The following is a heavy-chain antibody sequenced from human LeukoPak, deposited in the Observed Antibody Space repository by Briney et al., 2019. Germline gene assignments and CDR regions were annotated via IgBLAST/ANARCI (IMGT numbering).Heavy chain of an antibody. CDR1: GFTFSSYG. V-gene: IGHV3-33*01. CDR3: ARDRYSGYDFTGYYFDY. D-gene: IGHD5-12*01. J-gene: IGHJ4*02. Sequence: GGSLRLSCAASGFTFSSYGMHWVRQAPGKGLEWVAVIWYDGSNKYYADSVKGRFTISRDNSKNTLYLQMNSLRAGDTAVYYCARDRYSGYDFTGYYFDYWGQGTLVTVSS. CDR2: IWYDGSNK.